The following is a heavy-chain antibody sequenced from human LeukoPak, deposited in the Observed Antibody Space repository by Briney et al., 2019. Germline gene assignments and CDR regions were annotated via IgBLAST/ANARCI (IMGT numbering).Heavy chain of an antibody. D-gene: IGHD4-23*01. CDR3: ATSGSVIIKGGLDF. J-gene: IGHJ4*02. V-gene: IGHV1-2*02. CDR2: INPKGGGT. CDR1: PFIGDY. Sequence: GASVKVSCKPSPFIGDYVHWVRQAPGQGLEWMGWINPKGGGTNFAQKFHGRVTLTWDTSITTAYMEMGSLKYDDTAVYYCATSGSVIIKGGLDFWGQGTLLTVSS.